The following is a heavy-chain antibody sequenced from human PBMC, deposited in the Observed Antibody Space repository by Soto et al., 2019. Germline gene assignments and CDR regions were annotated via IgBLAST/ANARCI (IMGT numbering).Heavy chain of an antibody. J-gene: IGHJ5*02. D-gene: IGHD2-21*02. CDR3: ATVVTTGS. Sequence: EVQLLESGGGLVQPGGSLRLSCAASGFPFDDYGMTWVRQAPGKGLEWVSTISESGGSTYYADSVKGRFTISRDNSKNTLYLQMNSLPADDTALSYCATVVTTGSWGRGTLVTVSS. CDR2: ISESGGST. V-gene: IGHV3-23*01. CDR1: GFPFDDYG.